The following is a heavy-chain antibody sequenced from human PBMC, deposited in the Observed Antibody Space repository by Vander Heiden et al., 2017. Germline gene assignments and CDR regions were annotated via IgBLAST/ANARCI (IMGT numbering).Heavy chain of an antibody. J-gene: IGHJ4*02. CDR1: GYTFTSYY. CDR3: ARGGRVYDYLWGPGDY. Sequence: QVQLVQSGAEVQKPGASVTVSCKASGYTFTSYYMHWVRQAPGQGLEWMGIRNPSAGGTSYAQNFQGRVTMTRDTSTSTVYMELSSLRSEDTAIYYCARGGRVYDYLWGPGDYWGQGTLVTVSS. CDR2: RNPSAGGT. D-gene: IGHD3-16*01. V-gene: IGHV1-46*03.